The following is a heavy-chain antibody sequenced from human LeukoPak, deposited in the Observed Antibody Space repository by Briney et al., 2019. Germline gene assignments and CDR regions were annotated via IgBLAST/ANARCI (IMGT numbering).Heavy chain of an antibody. J-gene: IGHJ4*02. CDR3: ARGDDYYDSSGYYPFDY. CDR1: GFPFSSYA. CDR2: ISYDGSNK. V-gene: IGHV3-30*04. D-gene: IGHD3-22*01. Sequence: GGSLRLSCAASGFPFSSYAMHWVRKAPGKGLEWVAVISYDGSNKNYADSVKGRFTISRDNSKNTLYLQMNSLRAEDTAVYYCARGDDYYDSSGYYPFDYWGQGTLVTVSS.